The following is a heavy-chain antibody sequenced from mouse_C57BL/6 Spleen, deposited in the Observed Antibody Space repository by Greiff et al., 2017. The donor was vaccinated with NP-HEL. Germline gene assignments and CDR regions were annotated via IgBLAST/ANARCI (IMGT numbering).Heavy chain of an antibody. CDR1: GYAFSSSW. J-gene: IGHJ4*01. CDR3: ASDYGYDAMDY. CDR2: IYPGDGDT. D-gene: IGHD2-4*01. Sequence: QVQLQQSGPELVKPGASVKISCKASGYAFSSSWMNWVKQRPGKGLEWIGRIYPGDGDTNYNGKFKGKATLTADKSSSTAYMQLSSLTSEDSAVYVCASDYGYDAMDYWGQGTSVTVSS. V-gene: IGHV1-82*01.